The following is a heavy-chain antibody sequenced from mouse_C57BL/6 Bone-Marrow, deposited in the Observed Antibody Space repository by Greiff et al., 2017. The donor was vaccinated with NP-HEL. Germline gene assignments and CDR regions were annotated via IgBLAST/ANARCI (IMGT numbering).Heavy chain of an antibody. D-gene: IGHD1-1*01. CDR1: GFNIKDYY. CDR2: IDPEDGET. CDR3: ARCPTVVAPYYYAMDY. V-gene: IGHV14-2*01. Sequence: EVHLVESGAELVKPGASVKLSCTASGFNIKDYYMHWVKQRTEQGLEWIGRIDPEDGETKYAPKFQGKATITAYTTSNTAYLQLSSLTSEETAVYYCARCPTVVAPYYYAMDYWGQGTSVTVSS. J-gene: IGHJ4*01.